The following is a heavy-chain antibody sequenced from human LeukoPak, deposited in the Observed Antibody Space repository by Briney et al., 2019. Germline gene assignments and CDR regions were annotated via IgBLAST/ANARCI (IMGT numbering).Heavy chain of an antibody. V-gene: IGHV3-33*01. D-gene: IGHD6-13*01. CDR1: GFTFSSYG. Sequence: GGSLRLSCAASGFTFSSYGMHWVRQAPGKGLEWVAVIWYDGSNKYYADPVKGRFTISRDNSKNTLYLQMNSLRAEDTAVYYCARDAGGGIAAAGSGVDGMDVWGQGTTVTVSS. CDR3: ARDAGGGIAAAGSGVDGMDV. CDR2: IWYDGSNK. J-gene: IGHJ6*02.